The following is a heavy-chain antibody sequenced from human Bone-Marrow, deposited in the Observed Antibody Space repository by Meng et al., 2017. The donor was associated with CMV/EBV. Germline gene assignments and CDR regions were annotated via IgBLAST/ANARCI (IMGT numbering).Heavy chain of an antibody. CDR3: AKDRPLFDY. CDR1: GFTFDDYA. Sequence: SLKISCAASGFTFDDYAMHWVRQAPGKGLEWVSGISWNSGSIGYADSVKGRFTISRDNAKNSLYLQMNSLRAEDTAVYYCAKDRPLFDYWGQGTLVTVSS. J-gene: IGHJ4*02. V-gene: IGHV3-9*01. CDR2: ISWNSGSI.